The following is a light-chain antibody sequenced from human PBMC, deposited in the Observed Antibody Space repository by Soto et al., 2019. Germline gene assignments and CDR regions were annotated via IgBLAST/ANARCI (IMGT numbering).Light chain of an antibody. CDR3: QQYGSSPST. Sequence: EIVLTQSPGTLSLSPGERATLSCRASQSLSSNYLAWYQQKPGQAPRLLIFGASSRATGIPDRFSGSGSGTDFTLTISRLEPEDFAVYDCQQYGSSPSTFGQGTKLEIK. CDR1: QSLSSNY. V-gene: IGKV3-20*01. J-gene: IGKJ2*01. CDR2: GAS.